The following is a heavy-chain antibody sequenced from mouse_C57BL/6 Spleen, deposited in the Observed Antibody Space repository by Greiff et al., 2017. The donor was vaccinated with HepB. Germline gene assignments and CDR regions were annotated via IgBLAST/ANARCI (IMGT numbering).Heavy chain of an antibody. CDR3: ARNYYGGGDY. J-gene: IGHJ2*01. CDR1: GYAFSSSW. V-gene: IGHV1-82*01. CDR2: IYPGDGDT. Sequence: QVQLQQSGPELVKPGASVKISCKASGYAFSSSWMNWVKQRPGKGLEWIGRIYPGDGDTNYNGKFKGKATLTADKSSSTAYMQRSSLTSEDSAVYFCARNYYGGGDYWGQGTTLTVSS. D-gene: IGHD1-2*01.